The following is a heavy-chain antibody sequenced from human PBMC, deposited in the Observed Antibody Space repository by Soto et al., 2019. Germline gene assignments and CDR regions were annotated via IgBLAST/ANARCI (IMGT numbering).Heavy chain of an antibody. D-gene: IGHD2-2*01. J-gene: IGHJ3*02. CDR3: ARERTYQLSGDDALHI. CDR2: IYDNGKA. CDR1: GGSLSNYN. V-gene: IGHV4-4*07. Sequence: SETLSLTCTVCGGSLSNYNWNWVRQSAWKGLEWIGRIYDNGKAYYNPSLKSRVTMSLDTLKNQVSLRLSSVTAADTAKYYCARERTYQLSGDDALHIWGLGTMLTL.